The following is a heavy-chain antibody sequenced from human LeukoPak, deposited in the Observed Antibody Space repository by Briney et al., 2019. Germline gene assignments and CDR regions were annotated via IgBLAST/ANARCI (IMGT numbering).Heavy chain of an antibody. CDR2: FDPEGGET. V-gene: IGHV1-24*01. Sequence: ASVKVSCKVSGYTLTELSMHWVRQAPGKGLEWMGGFDPEGGETIYAQKFQGRVTMTEDTSTDTAYMELSSLRSEDTAVYYCATLRTSSTVTTFDYWGQGTLVTVSS. J-gene: IGHJ4*02. D-gene: IGHD4-17*01. CDR1: GYTLTELS. CDR3: ATLRTSSTVTTFDY.